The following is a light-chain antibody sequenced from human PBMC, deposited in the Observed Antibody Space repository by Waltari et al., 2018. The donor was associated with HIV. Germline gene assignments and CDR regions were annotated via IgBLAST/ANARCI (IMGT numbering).Light chain of an antibody. CDR2: RYG. Sequence: QSVLNQSPSASGTPGQRVIISCSGSSSNIGSNTVTWYQQFPGTAPKLLIYRYGQRTSGVPERVSVSKSATSASLAISGLRSEDEADYYCATWDYSLNAWVFGGGTKLTVL. V-gene: IGLV1-44*01. CDR3: ATWDYSLNAWV. J-gene: IGLJ3*02. CDR1: SSNIGSNT.